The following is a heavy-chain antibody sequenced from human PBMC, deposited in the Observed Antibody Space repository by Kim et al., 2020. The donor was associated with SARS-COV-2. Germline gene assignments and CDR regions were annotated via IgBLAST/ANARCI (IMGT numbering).Heavy chain of an antibody. CDR3: AKDFSNGYDFDY. V-gene: IGHV3-30*18. Sequence: GGSLRLSCAASGFTFSSYGMHWVRQAPGKGLEWVAVISYDGSNKYYADSVKGRFTISRDNSKNTLYLQMNSLRAEDTAVYYCAKDFSNGYDFDYWGQGTLVTVSS. J-gene: IGHJ4*02. D-gene: IGHD5-12*01. CDR2: ISYDGSNK. CDR1: GFTFSSYG.